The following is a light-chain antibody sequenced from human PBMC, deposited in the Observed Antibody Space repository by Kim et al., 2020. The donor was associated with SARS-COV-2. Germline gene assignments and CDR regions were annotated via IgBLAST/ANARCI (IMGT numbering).Light chain of an antibody. Sequence: EVVMTQSPATLSVSPGERATLSCRASQSVSSNLAWYQQKPGQAPRLLIYGASTRATGIPARFSGSGSETEFTLTISSLQSEDFAVYYCQQYNIWPPLTFGGGTKVDSK. J-gene: IGKJ4*01. CDR2: GAS. CDR3: QQYNIWPPLT. CDR1: QSVSSN. V-gene: IGKV3-15*01.